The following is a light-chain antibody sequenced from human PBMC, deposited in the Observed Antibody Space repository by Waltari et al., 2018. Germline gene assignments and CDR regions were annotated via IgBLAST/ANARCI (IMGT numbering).Light chain of an antibody. V-gene: IGKV4-1*01. J-gene: IGKJ3*01. CDR2: WAS. Sequence: IVMTQSPESLGVSLGERAAINCKSSQTLLFSSNNRNYLAWYQQKPGQPPKLLITWASTREAGVPDRFSGSGSGTDFTLTITSLQAEDVAVYFCQQYDRTPFTFGPGTRVDVK. CDR1: QTLLFSSNNRNY. CDR3: QQYDRTPFT.